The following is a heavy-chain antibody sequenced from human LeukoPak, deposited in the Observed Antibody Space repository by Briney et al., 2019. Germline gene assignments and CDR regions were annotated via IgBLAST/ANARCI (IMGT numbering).Heavy chain of an antibody. CDR3: ARYYYGSGVFDY. V-gene: IGHV4-59*01. D-gene: IGHD3-10*01. Sequence: SGTLSLTCTVSGGSISSYYWSWIRQPPGKGLEWIGCIYYSGSTNYTPSLKSRVTISVDTSKNQFSLKLSSVTAADTAVYYCARYYYGSGVFDYWGQGTLVTVSS. J-gene: IGHJ4*02. CDR2: IYYSGST. CDR1: GGSISSYY.